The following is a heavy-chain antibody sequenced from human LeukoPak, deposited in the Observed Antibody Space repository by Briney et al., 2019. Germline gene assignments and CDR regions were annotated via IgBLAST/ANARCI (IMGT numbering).Heavy chain of an antibody. CDR1: GFTFNDYT. D-gene: IGHD3-9*01. V-gene: IGHV3-43*01. CDR2: VSWDGGST. Sequence: GGSLRLSCAASGFTFNDYTMQWVRQRPGKGLEWVSLVSWDGGSTSYADSVKGRFTISRDNRKNSLYLQMNRLRTEDTALYYCAKAPTGYLFDYWGQGTLVTVSS. J-gene: IGHJ4*02. CDR3: AKAPTGYLFDY.